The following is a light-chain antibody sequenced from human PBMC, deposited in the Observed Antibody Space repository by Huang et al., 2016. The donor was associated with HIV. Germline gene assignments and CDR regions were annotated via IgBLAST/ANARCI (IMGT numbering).Light chain of an antibody. Sequence: EIVLTQSPATLSLSPGERATLSCRASQSVSSYLAWYQQKPGQAPRLLIYDASNRATCIPPRFRGSGSGTDFTLTISSLAPEDFAVYYCQQRSNWPLCTFGQGTKLEIK. V-gene: IGKV3-11*01. CDR3: QQRSNWPLCT. CDR2: DAS. J-gene: IGKJ2*02. CDR1: QSVSSY.